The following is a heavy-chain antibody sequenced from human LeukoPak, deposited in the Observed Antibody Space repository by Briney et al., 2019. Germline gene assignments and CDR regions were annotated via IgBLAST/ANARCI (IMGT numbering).Heavy chain of an antibody. CDR1: GFTFSSYG. D-gene: IGHD6-19*01. Sequence: PGGSLRLSCAASGFTFSSYGMSWVRQAPGKGLEWVSFMSGSGDSTYYADSVKGRFTISRDNSKNTLYLQMNSLRAEDTALYYCAKDRGRAVAGSEFDYWGQGTLVTVSS. CDR3: AKDRGRAVAGSEFDY. V-gene: IGHV3-23*01. CDR2: MSGSGDST. J-gene: IGHJ4*02.